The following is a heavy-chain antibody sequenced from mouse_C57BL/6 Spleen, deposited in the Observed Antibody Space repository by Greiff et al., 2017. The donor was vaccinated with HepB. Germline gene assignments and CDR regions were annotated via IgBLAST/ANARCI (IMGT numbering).Heavy chain of an antibody. D-gene: IGHD2-12*01. CDR3: ARSYEWYFDV. Sequence: QVQLKESGAELARPGASVKMSCKASGYTFTSYTMHWVKQRPGQGLEWIGYINPSSGYTKYNQKFKDKATLTADKSSSTAYMQLSSLTSEDSAVYYCARSYEWYFDVWGTGTTVTVSS. V-gene: IGHV1-4*01. CDR1: GYTFTSYT. J-gene: IGHJ1*03. CDR2: INPSSGYT.